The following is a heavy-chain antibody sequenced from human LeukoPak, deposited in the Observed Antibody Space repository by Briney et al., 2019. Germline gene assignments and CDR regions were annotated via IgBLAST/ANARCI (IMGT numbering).Heavy chain of an antibody. CDR3: ASVLLDRTYTWNDSLLDY. D-gene: IGHD1-20*01. CDR2: ISSSGSNI. CDR1: GFTFSTYS. Sequence: GGSLRLSRAASGFTFSTYSMNWVRDAPGRGLEWVSSISSSGSNIYYADSVKGRFTISRDNAKNSLYLQMNSLRGEDTAVYYCASVLLDRTYTWNDSLLDYWGQGTLVTVS. J-gene: IGHJ4*02. V-gene: IGHV3-21*01.